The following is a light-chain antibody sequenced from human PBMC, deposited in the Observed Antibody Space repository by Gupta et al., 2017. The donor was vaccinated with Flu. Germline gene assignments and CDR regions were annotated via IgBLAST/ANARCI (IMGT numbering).Light chain of an antibody. CDR1: QRLVHSDGNTY. V-gene: IGKV2-30*02. CDR3: MQGVHWPYT. Sequence: VTLGQPASISCRSSQRLVHSDGNTYVNWFQQRPGQSPRRLIYKVSNRDSGVPDRISGSGSGADFTLKISGVEAEDVGIYYCMQGVHWPYTFGQGTKLEIK. J-gene: IGKJ2*01. CDR2: KVS.